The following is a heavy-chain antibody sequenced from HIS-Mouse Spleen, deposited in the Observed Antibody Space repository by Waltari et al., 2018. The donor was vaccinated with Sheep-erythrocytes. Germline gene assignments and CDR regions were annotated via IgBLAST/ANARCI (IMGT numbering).Heavy chain of an antibody. CDR1: GFTFSSYS. CDR3: ARDSTSDAFDI. Sequence: EVQLVESGGGLVNPGGSLRLSCAASGFTFSSYSMHWVRQAPGKGRDVVSSFIVSSSYIYYADSVKGRFTISRDNAKNSLYLQMNSLRAEDTAVYYCARDSTSDAFDIWGQGTMVTVSS. CDR2: FIVSSSYI. V-gene: IGHV3-21*01. D-gene: IGHD6-6*01. J-gene: IGHJ3*02.